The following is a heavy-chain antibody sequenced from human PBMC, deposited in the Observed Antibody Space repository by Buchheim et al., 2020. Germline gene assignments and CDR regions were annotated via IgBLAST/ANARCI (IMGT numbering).Heavy chain of an antibody. CDR2: MNPNSGNT. CDR1: GYTFTSYD. Sequence: QVQLVQSGAEVKKPGASVKVSCKASGYTFTSYDINWVRQATGQGLEWMGWMNPNSGNTGYAQKFQGRVTMTRNASISTAYMELSSLRSEDTAVYYCASLGAPSTPYVTSPGGMDVWGQGTT. V-gene: IGHV1-8*01. J-gene: IGHJ6*02. CDR3: ASLGAPSTPYVTSPGGMDV. D-gene: IGHD4-11*01.